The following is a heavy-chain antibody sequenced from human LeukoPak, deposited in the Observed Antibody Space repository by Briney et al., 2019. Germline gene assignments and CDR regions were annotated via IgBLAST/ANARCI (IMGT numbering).Heavy chain of an antibody. V-gene: IGHV3-23*01. CDR2: VRGSGVAT. Sequence: GPLRLSCAASGFAFTLYGMSWLRQAPGGGLEWFSGVRGSGVATIYADHVKGRVTISSDNSKDTMHVQLNSLRGEDTAVYYCAKVFYGSENNDYGMEVWGQGTTVTVSS. J-gene: IGHJ6*02. D-gene: IGHD3-10*01. CDR3: AKVFYGSENNDYGMEV. CDR1: GFAFTLYG.